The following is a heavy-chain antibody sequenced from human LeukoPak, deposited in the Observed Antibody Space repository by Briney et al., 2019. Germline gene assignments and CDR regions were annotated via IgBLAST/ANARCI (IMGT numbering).Heavy chain of an antibody. V-gene: IGHV3-30*04. CDR2: ISYDGSKT. CDR3: ATSTTVAGTFWFDP. CDR1: GVSLSNYA. J-gene: IGHJ5*02. D-gene: IGHD6-19*01. Sequence: GGSLRLSCAPSGVSLSNYALDWVRQAPGKGLEWVAAISYDGSKTYYTDSVKGRFTISRDGPSVTLSLQMDSLRAEDTALYYCATSTTVAGTFWFDPWGQGTLVIVSS.